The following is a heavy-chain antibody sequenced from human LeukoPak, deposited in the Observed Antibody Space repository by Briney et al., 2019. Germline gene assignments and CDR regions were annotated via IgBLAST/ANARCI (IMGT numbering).Heavy chain of an antibody. CDR3: AKTIQWELITFDY. CDR1: GFTFSSYA. Sequence: PGGSLRLSCAASGFTFSSYAMSWVRQAPGKGLEWVSAISGSGGNTYYADSVKGRFTISRDNSKNTLYLQMNSLRAEDTAVYYCAKTIQWELITFDYWGQGTLVTVSS. CDR2: ISGSGGNT. J-gene: IGHJ4*02. D-gene: IGHD1-26*01. V-gene: IGHV3-23*01.